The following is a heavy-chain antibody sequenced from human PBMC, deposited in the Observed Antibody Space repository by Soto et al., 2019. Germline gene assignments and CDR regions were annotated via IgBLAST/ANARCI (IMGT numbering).Heavy chain of an antibody. J-gene: IGHJ4*02. D-gene: IGHD3-22*01. CDR3: VKGEYYYDSSGYYPFDY. CDR2: ISTNGGST. V-gene: IGHV3-64D*06. Sequence: GGSLRLSCSASGFTFSIYAMHWVRQAPGKGLEYVSSISTNGGSTHYADSVKGRFTISRDNSKNTVYLQMSSLRAEDTAVYYCVKGEYYYDSSGYYPFDYWGQGTLVNVSS. CDR1: GFTFSIYA.